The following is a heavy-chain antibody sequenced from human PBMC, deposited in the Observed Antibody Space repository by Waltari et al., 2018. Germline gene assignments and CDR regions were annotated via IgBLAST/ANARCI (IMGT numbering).Heavy chain of an antibody. J-gene: IGHJ4*02. V-gene: IGHV1-8*01. D-gene: IGHD3-22*01. CDR1: GYPFTTYD. Sequence: QVQLVQSGAEVRKPGASVKVSCKTSGYPFTTYDINWVRKATGQGPEWMGWMNPNMGNAGPSEKFQGRVTMTRNTSINTAYLELRSLRSEDTAVYYCARGLLNYSDQSGLYYFDHWGQGTLVTVSS. CDR2: MNPNMGNA. CDR3: ARGLLNYSDQSGLYYFDH.